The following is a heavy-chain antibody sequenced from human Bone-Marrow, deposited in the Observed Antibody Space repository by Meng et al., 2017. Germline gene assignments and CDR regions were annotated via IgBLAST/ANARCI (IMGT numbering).Heavy chain of an antibody. CDR3: RMSDTTWYVGY. V-gene: IGHV3-15*01. CDR2: IKRKSDGGTT. CDR1: GFSFSNAW. J-gene: IGHJ4*02. Sequence: EVQLVESGGGLVKPGGSLRLSCAASGFSFSNAWMSWVRQAPGKRLEWVGRIKRKSDGGTTDYAAPVKGRFTISTDDSKDTLYLQMNSLKTEDTAVYYCRMSDTTWYVGYWGQGTLVTVSS. D-gene: IGHD2-15*01.